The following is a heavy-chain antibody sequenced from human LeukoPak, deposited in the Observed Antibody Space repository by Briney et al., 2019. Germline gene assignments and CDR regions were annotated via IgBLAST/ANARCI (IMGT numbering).Heavy chain of an antibody. CDR3: ARRTPSNWSFDY. CDR2: IWYDGTNT. CDR1: GFTFSNYG. V-gene: IGHV3-33*01. Sequence: PGGSLRLSCAASGFTFSNYGMHWVRQAPGKGLEWVAVIWYDGTNTYYGDSVKGRFTISRDNSKNTLYLQMESLRAEDTAVYYCARRTPSNWSFDYWGQGTLVTASS. J-gene: IGHJ4*02. D-gene: IGHD1-20*01.